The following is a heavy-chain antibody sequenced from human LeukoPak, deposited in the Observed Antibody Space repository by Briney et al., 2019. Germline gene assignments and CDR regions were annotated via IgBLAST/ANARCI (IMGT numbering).Heavy chain of an antibody. CDR3: ARDSGSVRYYYDSSGYYDAFDI. J-gene: IGHJ3*02. CDR2: IIPIFGTA. D-gene: IGHD3-22*01. Sequence: VASVKVSCKASGGTFSSYAISWVRQAPGQGLEWMGGIIPIFGTANYAQKFQGRVTITTDESTSTAYMELSSLRSEDTAVYYCARDSGSVRYYYDSSGYYDAFDIWGQGTMVTVSS. V-gene: IGHV1-69*05. CDR1: GGTFSSYA.